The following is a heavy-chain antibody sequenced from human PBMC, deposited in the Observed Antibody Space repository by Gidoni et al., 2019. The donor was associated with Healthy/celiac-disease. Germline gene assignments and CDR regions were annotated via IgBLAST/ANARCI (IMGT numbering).Heavy chain of an antibody. CDR1: GFTFSRYA. D-gene: IGHD5-12*01. Sequence: QVQLVESGGGVVQPGRSLRLSCAASGFTFSRYAMHWVRQAPGKGLEWVAVISYDGSNKYYADSVKGRFTISRDNSKNTLYLQMNSLRAEDTAVYYCARDIPGYSGYDPLGYWGQGTLVTVSS. CDR3: ARDIPGYSGYDPLGY. J-gene: IGHJ4*02. V-gene: IGHV3-30-3*01. CDR2: ISYDGSNK.